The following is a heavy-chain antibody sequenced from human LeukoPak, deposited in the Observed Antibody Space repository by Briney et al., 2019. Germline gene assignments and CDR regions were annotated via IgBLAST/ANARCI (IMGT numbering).Heavy chain of an antibody. CDR1: GLTLSDHY. V-gene: IGHV3-72*01. Sequence: GGSLTLLCGASGLTLSDHYMHWVRQSRGKALEGGGRSRNKANSYTTEYAASVTGRFTIARDDSENSLYLQMNPLKTEHTAVYYCARGDSSGNSNYWGQGALVTVSS. CDR2: SRNKANSYTT. J-gene: IGHJ4*02. CDR3: ARGDSSGNSNY. D-gene: IGHD3-22*01.